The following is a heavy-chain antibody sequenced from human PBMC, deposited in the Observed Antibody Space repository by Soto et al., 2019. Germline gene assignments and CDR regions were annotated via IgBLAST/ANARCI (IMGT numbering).Heavy chain of an antibody. CDR1: GFTFSSYG. CDR3: AKLGTYYFDSSGYYLFEY. J-gene: IGHJ4*02. Sequence: GGSLRLSCAASGFTFSSYGMHWVRQAPGKGLEWVAVISYDGSNKYYADSVKGRFTISRDNSKNTLYLQMNSLRAEDTAVYYCAKLGTYYFDSSGYYLFEYWGKGTLVTVSS. V-gene: IGHV3-30*18. D-gene: IGHD3-22*01. CDR2: ISYDGSNK.